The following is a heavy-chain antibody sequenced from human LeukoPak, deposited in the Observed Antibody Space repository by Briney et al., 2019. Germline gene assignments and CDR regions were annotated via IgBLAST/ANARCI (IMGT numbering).Heavy chain of an antibody. CDR3: ARHWFGESPNWFDP. CDR2: IYYSGST. J-gene: IGHJ5*02. Sequence: SETLSLTCTVSGGSISSSSYYWGWIRQPPGKGLEWIGSIYYSGSTYYNPSLKSRVTISVNTSKNQFSLKLSSVTAADTAVYYCARHWFGESPNWFDPRGQGTLVTVSS. V-gene: IGHV4-39*01. D-gene: IGHD3-10*01. CDR1: GGSISSSSYY.